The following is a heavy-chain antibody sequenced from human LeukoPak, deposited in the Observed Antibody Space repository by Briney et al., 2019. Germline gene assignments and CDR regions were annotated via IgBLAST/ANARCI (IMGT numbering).Heavy chain of an antibody. CDR3: ARLYSGSYFDC. V-gene: IGHV3-48*03. D-gene: IGHD1-26*01. CDR1: GFSFSSYE. Sequence: PGGSLRLSCAASGFSFSSYEVTWVRQAPGKGLEWVSYIRGGGDTIYYADSVRGRFTISRDNAKNSLYLQMNSLRAEDTAVYHCARLYSGSYFDCWGQGTLVTVSS. CDR2: IRGGGDTI. J-gene: IGHJ4*02.